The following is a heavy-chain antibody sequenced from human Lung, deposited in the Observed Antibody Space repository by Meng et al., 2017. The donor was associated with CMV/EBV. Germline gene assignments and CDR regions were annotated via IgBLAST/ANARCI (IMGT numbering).Heavy chain of an antibody. D-gene: IGHD3-10*02. J-gene: IGHJ5*02. CDR2: ISNSGTTI. CDR1: GFTFSDYY. Sequence: GGSXRLXXAASGFTFSDYYMSWIRQAPGKGLEWFSYISNSGTTIYYTDPVKGRFTISRDNAENSLYLQMNSLRVEDTAVYYCARARDRSVPGRFDPWGQGTXVTVSS. CDR3: ARARDRSVPGRFDP. V-gene: IGHV3-11*01.